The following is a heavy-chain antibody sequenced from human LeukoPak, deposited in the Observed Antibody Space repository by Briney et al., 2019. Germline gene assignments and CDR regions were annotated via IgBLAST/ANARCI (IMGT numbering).Heavy chain of an antibody. D-gene: IGHD6-19*01. CDR2: IRSKANSYAT. CDR3: TRHPIAVAGTSY. V-gene: IGHV3-73*01. CDR1: GFTFSGSA. J-gene: IGHJ4*02. Sequence: RPGGSLRLSCAASGFTFSGSAMPWVRQASGKGLEWVGRIRSKANSYATAYAASVKGRFNISRDDSKNTAYLQMNSLKTEDTAVYYCTRHPIAVAGTSYWGQGTLVTVSS.